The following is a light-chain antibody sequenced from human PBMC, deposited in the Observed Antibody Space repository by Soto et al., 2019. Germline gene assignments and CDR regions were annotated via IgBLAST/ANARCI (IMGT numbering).Light chain of an antibody. CDR2: AAS. J-gene: IGKJ1*01. CDR3: QQSYSTPRT. V-gene: IGKV1-39*01. Sequence: DIQMTQSPSTLSSSVGDRVTITCRASQSISSWLAWYKQKPGKAPKLLIYAASTLQSGVPSRFSGSGSGTDFTLTISSLKPEDFATYYCQQSYSTPRTFGQGTKVDIK. CDR1: QSISSW.